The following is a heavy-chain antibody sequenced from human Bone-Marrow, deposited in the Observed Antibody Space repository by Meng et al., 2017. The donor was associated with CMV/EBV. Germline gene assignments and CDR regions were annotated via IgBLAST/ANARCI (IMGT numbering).Heavy chain of an antibody. CDR2: ISGSGGST. J-gene: IGHJ6*02. Sequence: GGSLRLSCVASGFNVNISYMSWVRQAPGKGLEWVSAISGSGGSTYYADSVKGRFTISRDNSKNTLYLQMNSLRAEDTAVYYCARDGAVVPAAIGYYGMDVWGQGTTVTVSS. D-gene: IGHD2-2*01. CDR3: ARDGAVVPAAIGYYGMDV. CDR1: GFNVNISY. V-gene: IGHV3-23*01.